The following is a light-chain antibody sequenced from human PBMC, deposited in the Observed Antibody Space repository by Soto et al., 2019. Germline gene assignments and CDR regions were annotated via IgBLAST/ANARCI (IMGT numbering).Light chain of an antibody. Sequence: EIVMTQSPATLSVSPGEVATLSCRASQSVTSNLAWYQQQPGQAPRLLIYGTSTRATGIPARLSGSWSGTEFTLTISSLQSEDFAVYYCQQYYNWPYTFGQGTKLEIK. CDR1: QSVTSN. CDR2: GTS. J-gene: IGKJ2*01. CDR3: QQYYNWPYT. V-gene: IGKV3-15*01.